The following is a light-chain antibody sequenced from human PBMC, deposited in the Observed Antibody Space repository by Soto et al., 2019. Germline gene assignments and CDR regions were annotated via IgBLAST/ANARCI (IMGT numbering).Light chain of an antibody. J-gene: IGKJ2*01. V-gene: IGKV3-20*01. CDR1: QTVSITY. Sequence: EIVLTQSPGTLSLSPGERATLSCRASQTVSITYLAWYQQKPGQAPRLLIYDASSRATGIPDRISGSGSGTDFTLTISRLEPEDFAVYYCQQYGSSPFTFGQGTKLEIK. CDR3: QQYGSSPFT. CDR2: DAS.